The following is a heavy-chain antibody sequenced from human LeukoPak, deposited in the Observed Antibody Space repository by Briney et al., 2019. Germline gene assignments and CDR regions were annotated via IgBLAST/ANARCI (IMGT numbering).Heavy chain of an antibody. V-gene: IGHV1-69*05. D-gene: IGHD6-13*01. Sequence: SVKVSCKASGGTFSSYAISWVRQAPGQGLKWMGGIIPIFGTANYAQKFQGRVTITTDESTSTAYMELSSLRSEDTAVYYCARLYSSLWAYFDYWGRGTLVTVSS. CDR1: GGTFSSYA. CDR2: IIPIFGTA. J-gene: IGHJ4*02. CDR3: ARLYSSLWAYFDY.